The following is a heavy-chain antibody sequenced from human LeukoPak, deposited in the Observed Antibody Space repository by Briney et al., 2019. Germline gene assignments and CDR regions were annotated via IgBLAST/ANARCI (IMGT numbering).Heavy chain of an antibody. CDR1: GFIFSSYG. D-gene: IGHD6-19*01. J-gene: IGHJ4*02. CDR3: ARDPGHSGWYGDY. V-gene: IGHV3-33*01. CDR2: IWYDGSNK. Sequence: PGGSLRLSCAAPGFIFSSYGMHWVRQAPGKGLEWVSIIWYDGSNKYYADSVKGRLTISKDNSKKTLYLQMNSLRAEATAVYYCARDPGHSGWYGDYWGQGTLVTVSS.